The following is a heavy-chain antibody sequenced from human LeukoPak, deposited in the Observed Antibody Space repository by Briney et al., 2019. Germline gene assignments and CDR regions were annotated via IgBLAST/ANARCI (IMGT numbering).Heavy chain of an antibody. CDR3: ATFQGGLNDYGDYDWFDP. Sequence: PGGSLRLSCAASGFTFDDYAMHWVRQAPGKGVEWVSGISWNSGSIGYADSVKGRFTISRDNSKNTLYLQMDSLRAEDTAVYYCATFQGGLNDYGDYDWFDPWGQGTLVTVSS. V-gene: IGHV3-9*01. D-gene: IGHD4-17*01. J-gene: IGHJ5*02. CDR1: GFTFDDYA. CDR2: ISWNSGSI.